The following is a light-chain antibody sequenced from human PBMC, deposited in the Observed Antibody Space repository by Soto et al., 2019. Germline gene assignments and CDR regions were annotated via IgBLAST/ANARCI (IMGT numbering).Light chain of an antibody. V-gene: IGKV3-15*01. CDR2: GAS. CDR3: QQYKNWPPIT. J-gene: IGKJ5*01. CDR1: QSVGSN. Sequence: EIVMTQSPATLSVSPGDRATLSCRASQSVGSNLAWYQQKAGRAPRLLIYGASTRATGVPARVSGSGSGREFTLTISSLQSEDSAVYFCQQYKNWPPITFGQGTRLDIK.